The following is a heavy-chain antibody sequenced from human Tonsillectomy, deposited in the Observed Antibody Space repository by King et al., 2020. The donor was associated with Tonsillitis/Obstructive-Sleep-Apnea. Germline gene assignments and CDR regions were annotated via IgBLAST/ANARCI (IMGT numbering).Heavy chain of an antibody. CDR3: AKRLSMRHDAFDI. CDR2: MSDSGGAT. J-gene: IGHJ3*02. V-gene: IGHV3-23*04. CDR1: GFTFSSYA. D-gene: IGHD2/OR15-2a*01. Sequence: VQLVESGGGLVQPGGSLRLSCAASGFTFSSYAMSWVRQAPGKGLEWVSAMSDSGGATYYAVSVKGRFTMSRDNSKNTLYLEMNSLRAEDTDVYYCAKRLSMRHDAFDIWGQGTRVTVSS.